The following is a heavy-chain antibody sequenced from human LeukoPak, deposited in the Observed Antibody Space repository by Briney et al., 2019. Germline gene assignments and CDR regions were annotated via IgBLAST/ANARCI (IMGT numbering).Heavy chain of an antibody. CDR2: ISSSSSYI. Sequence: GGSLRLSCAASGFTFSSYSMNWVRQAPGKGLEWVSSISSSSSYIYYADSVKGRFTISRDNAKNSLYLQMNSLRAEDTAVYYCASTHSSGRYIDYWGQGTLVTVSS. CDR1: GFTFSSYS. CDR3: ASTHSSGRYIDY. J-gene: IGHJ4*02. V-gene: IGHV3-21*01. D-gene: IGHD3-22*01.